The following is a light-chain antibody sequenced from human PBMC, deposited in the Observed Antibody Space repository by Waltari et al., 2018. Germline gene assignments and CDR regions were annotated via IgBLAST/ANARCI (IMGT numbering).Light chain of an antibody. J-gene: IGKJ2*01. CDR1: QSVLYSSNNKNY. CDR2: WAS. Sequence: DIVMTQAPDSLAVSLGVRATITCKSRQSVLYSSNNKNYLSWYQQKPGQPPNLPTYWASTREYGVPDRFSGSGSGTDFTPTNSGLQAEDVAVYYCQQYYSPPYTCGQGTKLEIK. V-gene: IGKV4-1*01. CDR3: QQYYSPPYT.